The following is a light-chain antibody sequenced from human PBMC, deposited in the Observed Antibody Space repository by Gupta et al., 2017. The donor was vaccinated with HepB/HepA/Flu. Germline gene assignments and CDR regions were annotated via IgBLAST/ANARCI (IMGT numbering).Light chain of an antibody. CDR1: EDRSKF. V-gene: IGKV1-33*01. CDR2: DAS. J-gene: IGKJ5*01. Sequence: DIQMTQSPSSLSASVGSRVTITCEANEDRSKFLNWWQQKSGKAPKLLIHDASNLETGVSSRFSGNRSGTLFTFTISSLQHEDIATYYCQQYDDVVLTFGQGTRL. CDR3: QQYDDVVLT.